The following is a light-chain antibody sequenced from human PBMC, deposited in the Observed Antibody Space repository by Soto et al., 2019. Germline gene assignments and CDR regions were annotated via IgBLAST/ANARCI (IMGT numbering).Light chain of an antibody. CDR3: QQSFSTPQT. Sequence: IQMTQSPSTLSASVGDRVTITCRASQSISSWLAWYQQKPGKAPKLLINVASTLQGGVPSRFSGSGSGTEFTLAISSLQPEESATYYCQQSFSTPQTFGGGTKVDI. J-gene: IGKJ4*01. CDR2: VAS. CDR1: QSISSW. V-gene: IGKV1-39*01.